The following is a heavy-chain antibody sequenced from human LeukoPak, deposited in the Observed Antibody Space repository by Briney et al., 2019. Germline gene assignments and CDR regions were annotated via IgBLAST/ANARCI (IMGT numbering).Heavy chain of an antibody. D-gene: IGHD6-19*01. CDR2: ISSDSRTN. CDR3: ARDTGTARAGSWTPGGY. Sequence: GGSLRLSWTAAGFTFSNYFINWFRQAPGQGLGWVSYISSDSRTNYYADSVKGRFTISRHNAENSLYLQMNSLRDEDTAVYYCARDTGTARAGSWTPGGYWGQGTLVTVSS. CDR1: GFTFSNYF. V-gene: IGHV3-48*02. J-gene: IGHJ4*02.